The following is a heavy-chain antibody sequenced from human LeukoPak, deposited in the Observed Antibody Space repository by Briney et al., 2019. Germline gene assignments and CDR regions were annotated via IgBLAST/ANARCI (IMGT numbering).Heavy chain of an antibody. V-gene: IGHV3-23*01. CDR2: ISGSGGST. CDR1: GFTFSSYA. Sequence: GGSLRLSCAASGFTFSSYAMSWVRQAPGKGLEWVSAISGSGGSTYYADSVKGRFTISRDNSKNTLYLQMNSLRAEDTAVYYCAKDPRVRGKQDYYGMDVWGQGTTVTVSS. D-gene: IGHD3-10*01. CDR3: AKDPRVRGKQDYYGMDV. J-gene: IGHJ6*02.